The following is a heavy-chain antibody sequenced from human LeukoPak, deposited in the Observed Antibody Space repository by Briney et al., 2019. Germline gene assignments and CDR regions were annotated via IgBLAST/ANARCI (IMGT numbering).Heavy chain of an antibody. Sequence: PSETLSLTCSVSGGFNTHYYWTWIRQPPGKGLELIGYIYHSGSTNYNPSLYSRVTISVDTSKNHFSLKLSSVTAADTAVYYCARGQWLPVYDFWGQGILVTVSS. J-gene: IGHJ4*02. CDR1: GGFNTHYY. CDR2: IYHSGST. CDR3: ARGQWLPVYDF. D-gene: IGHD3-22*01. V-gene: IGHV4-59*01.